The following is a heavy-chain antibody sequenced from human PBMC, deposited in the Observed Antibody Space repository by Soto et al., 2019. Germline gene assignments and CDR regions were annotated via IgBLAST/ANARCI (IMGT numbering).Heavy chain of an antibody. CDR3: TRDSYRRDGSGTYYYGMDV. D-gene: IGHD3-10*01. Sequence: GGFLRLSCAASEFTFGNYWLHWVRQAPGTGLVWVSRINPDGSNTAYADSVKGRFTISRDNAKNTLYLQMNSLRAEDTAVYYCTRDSYRRDGSGTYYYGMDVWGQGTTVPVSS. CDR1: EFTFGNYW. J-gene: IGHJ6*02. CDR2: INPDGSNT. V-gene: IGHV3-74*01.